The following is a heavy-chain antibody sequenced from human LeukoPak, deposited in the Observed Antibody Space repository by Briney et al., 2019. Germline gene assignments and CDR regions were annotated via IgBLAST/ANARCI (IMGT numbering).Heavy chain of an antibody. D-gene: IGHD6-6*01. V-gene: IGHV3-20*04. Sequence: PGGSLRLSCAASGFTFDDYGMSWVRQAPGKGLEWVSGINWNGGSTGYADSVKGRFTISRDNAKNSLYLQMNNLRAEDTAVYYCARLSVYSSSTLWGQGTLVTVSS. J-gene: IGHJ4*02. CDR2: INWNGGST. CDR1: GFTFDDYG. CDR3: ARLSVYSSSTL.